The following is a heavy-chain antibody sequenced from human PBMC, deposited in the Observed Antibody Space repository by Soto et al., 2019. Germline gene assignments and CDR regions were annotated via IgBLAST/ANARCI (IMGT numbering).Heavy chain of an antibody. D-gene: IGHD3-10*01. CDR1: GDSIRSSNW. V-gene: IGHV4-4*02. Sequence: QVQLQESGPGLVKPSETLSLTCTVSGDSIRSSNWWSWVRQPPGKGLEWIGETYHSGTTKYNPSLKSRVTISLDFSNNQFSLELKSVTAADTAVYYCAREGSGSPVSVWGQGALVIVSS. CDR2: TYHSGTT. CDR3: AREGSGSPVSV. J-gene: IGHJ4*02.